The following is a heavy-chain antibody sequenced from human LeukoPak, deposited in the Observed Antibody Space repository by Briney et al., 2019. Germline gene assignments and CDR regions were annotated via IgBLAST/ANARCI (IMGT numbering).Heavy chain of an antibody. CDR2: IYYSGST. J-gene: IGHJ2*01. CDR1: GGSISSSNYY. Sequence: SETLSLTCTVSGGSISSSNYYWGWIRQPPGKGLDWIGNIYYSGSTYYKPSLKTRVTISVDMSKNQFSLKLSSVTAADTAVYYCARRRSSSSPYCYFDLWGLGTLVTVAS. CDR3: ARRRSSSSPYCYFDL. V-gene: IGHV4-39*01. D-gene: IGHD2-2*01.